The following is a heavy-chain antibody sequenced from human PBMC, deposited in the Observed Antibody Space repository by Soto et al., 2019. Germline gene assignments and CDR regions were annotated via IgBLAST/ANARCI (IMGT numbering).Heavy chain of an antibody. CDR1: GFTFSSYG. V-gene: IGHV3-30*18. J-gene: IGHJ1*01. CDR3: ANPTHYYDSSGSSGFQH. D-gene: IGHD3-22*01. CDR2: ISYDGSNK. Sequence: GGSLRLSCAASGFTFSSYGMHWVRQAPGKGLEWVAVISYDGSNKYYADSVKGRFTISRDNSKNTLYLQMNSLRAEDTAVYYCANPTHYYDSSGSSGFQHWGQGTLVTVSS.